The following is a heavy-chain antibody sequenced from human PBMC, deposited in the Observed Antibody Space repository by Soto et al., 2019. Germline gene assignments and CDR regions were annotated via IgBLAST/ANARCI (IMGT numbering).Heavy chain of an antibody. D-gene: IGHD5-18*01. J-gene: IGHJ4*02. CDR2: IYHSGST. CDR1: GVSISSSNW. CDR3: ARAAYTYGHFDY. Sequence: SETLSLTCAVSGVSISSSNWWNWVRQPPGKGLEWIGQIYHSGSTNYKPSLQNRVTISVDKSKNQFSMKLSSVTAADTAVYYCARAAYTYGHFDYWGQGTLVTVSS. V-gene: IGHV4-4*02.